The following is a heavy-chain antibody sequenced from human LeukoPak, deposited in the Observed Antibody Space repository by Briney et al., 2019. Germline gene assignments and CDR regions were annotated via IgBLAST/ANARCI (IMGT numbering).Heavy chain of an antibody. CDR2: IKQDGSEK. J-gene: IGHJ4*02. Sequence: GGSLRLSCAASGFTFSSYWMSWVRQAPGKGLEWVANIKQDGSEKHYVDSVKGRFTISRDNAKNSLYLQMNSLRAEDTAVYYCARTPYGDYADYWGQGTLVTVSS. CDR3: ARTPYGDYADY. V-gene: IGHV3-7*01. CDR1: GFTFSSYW. D-gene: IGHD4-17*01.